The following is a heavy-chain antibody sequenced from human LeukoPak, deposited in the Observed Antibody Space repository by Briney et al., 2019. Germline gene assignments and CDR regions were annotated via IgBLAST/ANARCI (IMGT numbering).Heavy chain of an antibody. Sequence: ASVKVSCKASGYTFTSYDINWVRQATGQGLEWMGWMNPNSGNTSYAQKFQGRVTITTNTSISTAYMELSSLRSEDTAVYYCARVRDYGDYVDAFDIWGQGTMVTVSS. CDR1: GYTFTSYD. V-gene: IGHV1-8*03. CDR3: ARVRDYGDYVDAFDI. J-gene: IGHJ3*02. D-gene: IGHD4-17*01. CDR2: MNPNSGNT.